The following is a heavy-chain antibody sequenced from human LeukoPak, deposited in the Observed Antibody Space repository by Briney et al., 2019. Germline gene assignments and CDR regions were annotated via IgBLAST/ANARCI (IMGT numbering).Heavy chain of an antibody. CDR1: GYTFTGYY. CDR2: INPNSGGT. CDR3: ASLSPRGPLPWY. J-gene: IGHJ4*02. V-gene: IGHV1-2*02. Sequence: ASVKVSCKASGYTFTGYYMHWVRQAPGQGLEWMGWINPNSGGTNYAQKFQGRVTMTRDTSISAAYMELSRLRSDDTAVYYCASLSPRGPLPWYWGQGTLVTVSS.